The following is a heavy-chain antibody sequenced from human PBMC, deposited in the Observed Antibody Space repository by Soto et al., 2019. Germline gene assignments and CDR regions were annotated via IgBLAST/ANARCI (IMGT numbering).Heavy chain of an antibody. CDR3: ARQPTTAEIDLWFDP. CDR2: IFYSGST. V-gene: IGHV4-39*01. D-gene: IGHD3-9*01. Sequence: QLQLQESGPGLVKASETLSLTCNVSGGSISSIRSYWAWIRQPPGKGLEWIANIFYSGSTYYNPSRASRVTVSVEPSQNNSSLKRRSVAAAEPAVYYCARQPTTAEIDLWFDPGGQGTLVTVS. CDR1: GGSISSIRSY. J-gene: IGHJ5*02.